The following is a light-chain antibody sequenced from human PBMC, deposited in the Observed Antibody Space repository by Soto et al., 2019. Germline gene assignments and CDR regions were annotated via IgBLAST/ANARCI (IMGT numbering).Light chain of an antibody. CDR3: AAWDDSLSGLYV. J-gene: IGLJ1*01. CDR1: SSNIGTYT. V-gene: IGLV1-44*01. CDR2: NND. Sequence: QSVLTQPPSASGTPGQRVTISCSGSSSNIGTYTVNWYQQFPGTAPKLLIYNNDQRPSGVPDRFSSFKYGTAASLAISGLQSEDEAEYYCAAWDDSLSGLYVFVTATK.